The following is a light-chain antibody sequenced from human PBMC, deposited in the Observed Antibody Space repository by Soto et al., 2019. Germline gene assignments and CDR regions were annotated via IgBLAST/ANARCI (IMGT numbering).Light chain of an antibody. V-gene: IGKV2D-29*02. Sequence: DVVMTQTQLSLSAAPGQLASICCKSSQSLLHLTGETFLFWYLQKPVHSPQLLIDEVYTRVSGVPDRFSGSGSGTDFTLEISRVETDGVGIYYCMQSTQLPLTFGQETRLGIE. J-gene: IGKJ5*01. CDR2: EVY. CDR1: QSLLHLTGETF. CDR3: MQSTQLPLT.